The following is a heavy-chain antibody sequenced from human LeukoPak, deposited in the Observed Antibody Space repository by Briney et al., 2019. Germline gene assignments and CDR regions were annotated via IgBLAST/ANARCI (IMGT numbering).Heavy chain of an antibody. Sequence: GGSLRLSCAASGFTFSTYWMSWVRQAPGKGLEWVANIKQDGSEYYYDDSVKGRFTISRDNAKNSLYLQMNSLRAEDTAVYYCARDREPYGSGSLSPWGQGTLVTVSS. CDR2: IKQDGSEY. D-gene: IGHD3-10*01. CDR3: ARDREPYGSGSLSP. CDR1: GFTFSTYW. V-gene: IGHV3-7*01. J-gene: IGHJ5*02.